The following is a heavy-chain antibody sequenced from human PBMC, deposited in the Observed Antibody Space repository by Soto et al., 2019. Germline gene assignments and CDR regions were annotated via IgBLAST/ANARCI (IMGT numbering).Heavy chain of an antibody. CDR3: ARDRWELGHYYFDY. D-gene: IGHD1-26*01. V-gene: IGHV3-48*02. Sequence: GGSLRLSCAASGFTFSSYSMNWVRQAPGKGLEWVSYISSSSTIYYADSVKGRFTISRDNAKNSLYLQMNSLRDEDTAVYYCARDRWELGHYYFDYWGQGTLVTVSS. CDR2: ISSSSTI. J-gene: IGHJ4*02. CDR1: GFTFSSYS.